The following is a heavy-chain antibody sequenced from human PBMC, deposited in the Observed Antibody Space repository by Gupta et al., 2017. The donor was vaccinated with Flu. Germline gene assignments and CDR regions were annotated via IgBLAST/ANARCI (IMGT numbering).Heavy chain of an antibody. J-gene: IGHJ4*02. CDR3: AKNLAENSGYYFDY. D-gene: IGHD3-22*01. CDR2: ISGSSSHT. Sequence: EVQMLESGGGLVQPGGSLRLSCVASGFTFSSHAMSWVRQAPGKGLEWVSTISGSSSHTFYSDSVKGRFTISRDNSKNTLYLQMNSLRAEDTAVYYCAKNLAENSGYYFDYWGQGTLVTVSS. V-gene: IGHV3-23*01. CDR1: GFTFSSHA.